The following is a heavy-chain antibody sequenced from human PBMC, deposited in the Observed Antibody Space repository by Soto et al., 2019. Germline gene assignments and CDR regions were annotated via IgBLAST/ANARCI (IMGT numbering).Heavy chain of an antibody. V-gene: IGHV1-69*06. CDR3: ARDPDYGDYGDAFDI. Sequence: SVKVSCKASGGTFSSYAISWVRQAPGQGLEWMGGIIPIFGTANYAQKFQGRVTITADKSTSTAYMELSSLRSEDTAVYYCARDPDYGDYGDAFDIWGQGTMVTVSS. D-gene: IGHD4-17*01. CDR2: IIPIFGTA. CDR1: GGTFSSYA. J-gene: IGHJ3*02.